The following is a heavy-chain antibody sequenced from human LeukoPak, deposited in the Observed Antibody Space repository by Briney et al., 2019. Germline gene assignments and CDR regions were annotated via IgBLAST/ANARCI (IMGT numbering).Heavy chain of an antibody. CDR1: GFTFSSYV. CDR3: ATLPYYYDSSGSYYFDY. D-gene: IGHD3-22*01. V-gene: IGHV3-23*01. J-gene: IGHJ4*02. Sequence: PGGSLRLSCAVSGFTFSSYVMSWVRQAPGKGLEWVSAISGSGGSTYYADSVKGRFTISRDNSKNTLYLQMNSLRVEDTAVYYCATLPYYYDSSGSYYFDYWGQGTPVTVSS. CDR2: ISGSGGST.